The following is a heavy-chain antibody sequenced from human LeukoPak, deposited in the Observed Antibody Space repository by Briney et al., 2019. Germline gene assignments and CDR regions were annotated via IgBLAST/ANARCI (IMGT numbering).Heavy chain of an antibody. CDR1: GGSISSYY. J-gene: IGHJ3*02. CDR2: IYTSGST. D-gene: IGHD3-9*01. V-gene: IGHV4-4*07. Sequence: SETLSLTCTVSGGSISSYYWSWIRQPAGKGLEWIGRIYTSGSTNYNPSLKSRVTMSVDTSKNQFSLKLSSVTAADTAVYYRARSILTGYSADAFDIWGQGTMVTVSS. CDR3: ARSILTGYSADAFDI.